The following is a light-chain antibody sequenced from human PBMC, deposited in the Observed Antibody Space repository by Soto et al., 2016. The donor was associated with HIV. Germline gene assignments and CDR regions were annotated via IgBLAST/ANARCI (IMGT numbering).Light chain of an antibody. Sequence: DIQMTQSPSSLSASVGDRVTITCQASEDISDYLNWYQQKPGKAPKLLIYDASNLGKGVPPRFTGSGSGTDYTFTISSLQPDDFATYYCQQYGTYSRTFGQGTRVDFK. J-gene: IGKJ1*01. CDR1: EDISDY. CDR2: DAS. V-gene: IGKV1-33*01. CDR3: QQYGTYSRT.